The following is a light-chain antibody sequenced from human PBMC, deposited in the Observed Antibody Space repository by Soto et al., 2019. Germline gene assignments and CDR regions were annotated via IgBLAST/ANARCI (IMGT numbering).Light chain of an antibody. J-gene: IGKJ1*01. CDR3: QQSYSTPWT. Sequence: DITMTQSPSSLSASVGDRVTITCRASQSISSYLNWYQQKPGKAPKLLIYAASSLQSGVPSRFSGSGSGTDFTRTISSLQPEDFATYYCQQSYSTPWTFGQGTKVEIK. CDR1: QSISSY. V-gene: IGKV1-39*01. CDR2: AAS.